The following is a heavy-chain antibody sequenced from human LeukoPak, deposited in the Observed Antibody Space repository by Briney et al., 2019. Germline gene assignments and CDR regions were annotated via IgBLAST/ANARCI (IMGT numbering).Heavy chain of an antibody. CDR3: ARWLAHCSSASCYQPFDY. Sequence: GEYLKVSCKGSGYSFTSYWIGWVRQMPGKGLVWMGIIYPGDSDTRYSPSFQGQVTISADKSISTAYLQWSSLKASDTAVYYCARWLAHCSSASCYQPFDYWGQGTLVTVSS. CDR2: IYPGDSDT. V-gene: IGHV5-51*01. D-gene: IGHD2-2*01. CDR1: GYSFTSYW. J-gene: IGHJ4*02.